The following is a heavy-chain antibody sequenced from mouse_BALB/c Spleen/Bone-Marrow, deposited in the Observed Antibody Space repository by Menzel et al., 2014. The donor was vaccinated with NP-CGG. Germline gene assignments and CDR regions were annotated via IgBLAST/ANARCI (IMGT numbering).Heavy chain of an antibody. Sequence: VQRVESGAELAKPGASVKMSYKASGYTFTSYWMHWVKQRPGQGLEWIGYINPNTGYPEYNQKFKDKATLTADKSSSTAYMQLSSLTSEDSAVYYCARRFTTVVTTGDYWGQGTTLTVSS. V-gene: IGHV1-7*01. CDR3: ARRFTTVVTTGDY. J-gene: IGHJ2*01. D-gene: IGHD1-1*02. CDR1: GYTFTSYW. CDR2: INPNTGYP.